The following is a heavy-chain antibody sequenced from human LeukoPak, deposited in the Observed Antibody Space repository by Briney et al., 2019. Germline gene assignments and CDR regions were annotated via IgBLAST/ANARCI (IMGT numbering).Heavy chain of an antibody. CDR2: INAGNGNT. J-gene: IGHJ5*02. CDR3: ARAKRGIVGATANWFDP. V-gene: IGHV1-3*01. Sequence: ASVTVSCTASGYTFTSYAMHWVRQAPGQRLEWMGWINAGNGNTKYSQKFQGRVTITRDTSASTAYMELSSLRSEDTAVYYCARAKRGIVGATANWFDPWGQGTLVTVSS. D-gene: IGHD1-26*01. CDR1: GYTFTSYA.